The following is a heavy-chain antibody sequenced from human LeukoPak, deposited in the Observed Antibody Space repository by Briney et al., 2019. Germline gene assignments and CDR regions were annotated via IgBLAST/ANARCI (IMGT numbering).Heavy chain of an antibody. V-gene: IGHV4-59*12. CDR1: GGSISSYY. Sequence: SETLSLTCTVSGGSISSYYWSWIRQPPGKGLEWIGYIFYSGSTNYNPSLKSRVTISVDTSKNQFSLKLSSVTAADTAVYYCASEAYYYGSGRSGDDAFDIWGQGTMVTVSS. J-gene: IGHJ3*02. CDR3: ASEAYYYGSGRSGDDAFDI. CDR2: IFYSGST. D-gene: IGHD3-10*01.